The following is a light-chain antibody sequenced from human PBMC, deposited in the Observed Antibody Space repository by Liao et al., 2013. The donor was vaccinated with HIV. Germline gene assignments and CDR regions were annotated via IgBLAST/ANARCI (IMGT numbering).Light chain of an antibody. CDR1: KLGVKY. V-gene: IGLV3-1*01. J-gene: IGLJ1*01. CDR2: QDK. CDR3: QTWDSNTAV. Sequence: SYVLTQPPSVSVAPGQTARIACSGDKLGVKYASWYQQKPGQSPVLVIYQDKNRPSGIPERFSGSNSGNTATLTISGTQAMDEADYYCQTWDSNTAVFGTGTKVTVL.